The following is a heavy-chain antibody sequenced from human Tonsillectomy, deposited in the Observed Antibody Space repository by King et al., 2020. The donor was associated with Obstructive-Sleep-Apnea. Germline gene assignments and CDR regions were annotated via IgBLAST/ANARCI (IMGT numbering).Heavy chain of an antibody. CDR1: RFTFTRYW. J-gene: IGHJ4*02. CDR2: IKHDGSEK. V-gene: IGHV3-7*03. D-gene: IGHD1-1*01. Sequence: VQLVESGGGLVQPGGSLRLSCAASRFTFTRYWMTWVRQAPGKGLDWVANIKHDGSEKYYVDSVKGRFTISRDNAKNSLYLQMNSLGVEETAVYYCARTSRPTTSEYYLDSWGLGTLVTVSS. CDR3: ARTSRPTTSEYYLDS.